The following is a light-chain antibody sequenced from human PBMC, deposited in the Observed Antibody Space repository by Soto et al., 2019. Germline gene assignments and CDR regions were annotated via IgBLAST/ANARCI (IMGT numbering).Light chain of an antibody. V-gene: IGLV7-43*01. CDR1: TGAVTSGYY. J-gene: IGLJ2*01. CDR2: STS. Sequence: QAVVTQEPSLTVSPGGTVTITCASSTGAVTSGYYPNWFQQKPGQAPRVLIYSTSNKHSWTPARFSGSLLGGKAALTLSGVQPEDEADYYCLLYYGGAYVVFGGGTKLTVL. CDR3: LLYYGGAYVV.